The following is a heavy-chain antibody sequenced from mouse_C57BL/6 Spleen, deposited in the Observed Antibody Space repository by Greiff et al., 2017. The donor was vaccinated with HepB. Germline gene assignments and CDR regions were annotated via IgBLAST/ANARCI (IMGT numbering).Heavy chain of an antibody. V-gene: IGHV1-15*01. J-gene: IGHJ1*03. Sequence: VQLQQSGAELVRPGASVTLSCKASGYTFTDYEMHWVKQTPVHGLEWIGAIDPETGGTAYNQKFKGKAILTADKSSSTAYMELRSLTSEDSAVYYCTRSGYYYGSSYWYFDVWGTGTTVTVSS. D-gene: IGHD1-1*01. CDR3: TRSGYYYGSSYWYFDV. CDR1: GYTFTDYE. CDR2: IDPETGGT.